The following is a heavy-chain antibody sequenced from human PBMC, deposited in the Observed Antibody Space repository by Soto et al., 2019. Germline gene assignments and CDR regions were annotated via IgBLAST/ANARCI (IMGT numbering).Heavy chain of an antibody. Sequence: SETLSLTCTVSGGSISSGDYYWSWIRQPPGKGLEWIGYIYYSGSTYYNPSLKSRVTISVDTSKNQFSLKLSSVTAADTAVYYCARAPKQYQLPYYYYYAMHAWGQGTTVT. CDR2: IYYSGST. V-gene: IGHV4-30-4*01. D-gene: IGHD2-2*01. CDR1: GGSISSGDYY. J-gene: IGHJ6*02. CDR3: ARAPKQYQLPYYYYYAMHA.